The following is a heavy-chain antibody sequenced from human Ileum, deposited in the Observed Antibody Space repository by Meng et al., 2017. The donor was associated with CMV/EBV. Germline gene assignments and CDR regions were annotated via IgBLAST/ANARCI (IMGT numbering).Heavy chain of an antibody. CDR2: LYWTGDN. J-gene: IGHJ1*01. CDR3: AHTAGWLSFH. Sequence: QITLKESGPTLVKPTQTVTLTCNFSGFSLSDADVGVAWIRQPPGKPLERLALLYWTGDNHYSPSLKSRLTISKDTSKNQVFLSMTNMDPLDTGTYYCAHTAGWLSFHWGPGALVTVSS. CDR1: GFSLSDADVG. V-gene: IGHV2-5*01. D-gene: IGHD5-24*01.